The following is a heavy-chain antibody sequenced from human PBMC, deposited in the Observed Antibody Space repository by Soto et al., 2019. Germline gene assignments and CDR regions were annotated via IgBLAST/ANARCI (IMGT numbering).Heavy chain of an antibody. J-gene: IGHJ3*02. Sequence: PGGSLRLSCAASGFTFSSYWMSWVRQAPGKGLEWVANIKQDGSEKYYVDSVKGRFTISRDNAKNSLYLQMNSLRAEDTAVYYCARARDRKIPGAFDIWGQGTMVTVSS. CDR3: ARARDRKIPGAFDI. V-gene: IGHV3-7*01. CDR2: IKQDGSEK. D-gene: IGHD2-2*02. CDR1: GFTFSSYW.